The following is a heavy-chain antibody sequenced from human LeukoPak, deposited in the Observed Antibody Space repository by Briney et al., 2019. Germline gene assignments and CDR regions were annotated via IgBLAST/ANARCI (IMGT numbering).Heavy chain of an antibody. J-gene: IGHJ4*02. Sequence: SETLSLTCNVSGGSISSYYWSWIRQPPGKGLEWIGYIYNSGSTSYNPSLKSRVTISVDTSKSQFSLKLNSVTAADTAVYYCARHLFNNSLYALLGYWGQGTLVTVSS. CDR2: IYNSGST. V-gene: IGHV4-59*08. D-gene: IGHD2/OR15-2a*01. CDR1: GGSISSYY. CDR3: ARHLFNNSLYALLGY.